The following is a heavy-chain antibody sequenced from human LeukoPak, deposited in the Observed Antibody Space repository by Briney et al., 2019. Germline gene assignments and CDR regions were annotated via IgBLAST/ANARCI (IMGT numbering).Heavy chain of an antibody. CDR3: ATFPRYCSGGSCYGGRRAFDI. D-gene: IGHD2-15*01. J-gene: IGHJ3*02. V-gene: IGHV1-24*01. CDR2: FDPEDGET. Sequence: GASVKVSCKVSGYTLTELSMHWVRQAPGKGPEWMGGFDPEDGETIYAQKFQGRVTMTEDTSTDTAYMELSSLRSEDTAVYYCATFPRYCSGGSCYGGRRAFDIWGQGTMVTVSS. CDR1: GYTLTELS.